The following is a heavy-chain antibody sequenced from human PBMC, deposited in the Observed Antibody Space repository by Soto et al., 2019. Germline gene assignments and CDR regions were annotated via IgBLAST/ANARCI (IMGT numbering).Heavy chain of an antibody. Sequence: GGSLRLSCAASGFTFSNAWMNWVRQAPGKGLEWVGRIKSKPSGGTTDYAAPVKGRFTISRDDSKNTLYLQMNSLKTEDTAVYYCITDHRGQWGQGTLVTVSS. D-gene: IGHD3-16*01. J-gene: IGHJ4*02. CDR3: ITDHRGQ. CDR2: IKSKPSGGTT. CDR1: GFTFSNAW. V-gene: IGHV3-15*07.